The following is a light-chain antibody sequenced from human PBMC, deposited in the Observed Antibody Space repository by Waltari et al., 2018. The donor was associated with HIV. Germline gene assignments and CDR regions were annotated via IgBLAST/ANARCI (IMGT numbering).Light chain of an antibody. J-gene: IGLJ1*01. CDR1: TIGRRS. V-gene: IGLV3-21*02. CDR2: YND. CDR3: QVWDSDSDHYV. Sequence: SFVLTQPPSVSVAPGQTATITCWGNTIGRRSLHWYQQKPGQAPVLVIYYNDDRPSGIPERFSGSKSGNTATLTITRVEVGDEADYYCQVWDSDSDHYVFGTGTEVTVL.